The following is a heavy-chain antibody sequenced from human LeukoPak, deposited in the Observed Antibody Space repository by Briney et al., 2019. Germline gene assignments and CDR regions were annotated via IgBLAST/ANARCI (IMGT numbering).Heavy chain of an antibody. Sequence: GGSLRLSCAASGFTFSSYSMNWVRQAPGKGLEWVASISSSSNYMYYTDSVKGRFTISRDNANNSLYLQMDSLRAEDTAVYYCARDGRDGYTPFDCWGQGTLVTVSS. D-gene: IGHD5-24*01. CDR3: ARDGRDGYTPFDC. V-gene: IGHV3-21*01. CDR2: ISSSSNYM. CDR1: GFTFSSYS. J-gene: IGHJ4*02.